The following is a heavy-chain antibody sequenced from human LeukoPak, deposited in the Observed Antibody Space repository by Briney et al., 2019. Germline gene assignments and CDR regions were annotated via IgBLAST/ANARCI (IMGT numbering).Heavy chain of an antibody. Sequence: PGGSLRLSCAASGFSFTKYAMSWVRQAPARGPEWVSSISGGGETFYADSVKGRFILSRDDSRNTVYLQLNNLRVEDTAIYYCAKANWVSNADGVWWGQGTQVTVSS. V-gene: IGHV3-23*01. J-gene: IGHJ4*02. CDR3: AKANWVSNADGVW. D-gene: IGHD3-3*01. CDR1: GFSFTKYA. CDR2: ISGGGET.